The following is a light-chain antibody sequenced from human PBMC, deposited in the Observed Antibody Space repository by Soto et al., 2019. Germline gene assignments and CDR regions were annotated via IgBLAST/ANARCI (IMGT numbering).Light chain of an antibody. Sequence: DIQMTQSPSTLSASVGDRVTITCRARQSVSGSLAWYQQQPGKAPKLLIYDVSNLESGVPSRFSAFGSGTEFTLSISSLQPDDFGTYFCQQFYIGWTFGQGTRVDLK. J-gene: IGKJ1*01. V-gene: IGKV1-5*01. CDR3: QQFYIGWT. CDR2: DVS. CDR1: QSVSGS.